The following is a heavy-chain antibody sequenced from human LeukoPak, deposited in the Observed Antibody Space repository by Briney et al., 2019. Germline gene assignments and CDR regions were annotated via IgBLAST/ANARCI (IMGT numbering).Heavy chain of an antibody. V-gene: IGHV3-7*01. J-gene: IGHJ4*02. D-gene: IGHD2-8*01. CDR1: GSTFSTYW. Sequence: GGSLRLSCAASGSTFSTYWMGWVRQAPGKGLEWVANINQDGSQTFYVDSVKGRFTISRENARNSVYLQMNSLRAEDTAVYYCARLMFLWPPIYFDYWGQGTLVTVSS. CDR2: INQDGSQT. CDR3: ARLMFLWPPIYFDY.